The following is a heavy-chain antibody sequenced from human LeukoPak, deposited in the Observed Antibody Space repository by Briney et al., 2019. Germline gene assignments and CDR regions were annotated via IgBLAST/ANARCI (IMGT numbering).Heavy chain of an antibody. D-gene: IGHD3-10*01. CDR2: MNPNSGNT. CDR3: ARREVRVRGVISIDY. V-gene: IGHV1-8*02. CDR1: GYTFTSYY. Sequence: ASVKVSCKASGYTFTSYYMHWVRQATGQGLEWMGWMNPNSGNTGYAQKFQGRVTMTRNTSISTAYMELSSLRSEDTAVYYCARREVRVRGVISIDYWGQGTLVTVSS. J-gene: IGHJ4*02.